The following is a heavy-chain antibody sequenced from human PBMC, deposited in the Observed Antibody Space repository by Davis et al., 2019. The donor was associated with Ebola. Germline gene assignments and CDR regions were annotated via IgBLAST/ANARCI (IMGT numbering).Heavy chain of an antibody. V-gene: IGHV3-53*01. CDR1: GFIVNSDY. Sequence: GESLKISCAASGFIVNSDYMSWVRQAPGKGLEWVSLIYDGGTTYYADSVKGRFTISRDNPKNTLFLQMNSLRADDTAVYYCATGAGYPYYMDVWGKGTTVTVSS. CDR2: IYDGGTT. CDR3: ATGAGYPYYMDV. D-gene: IGHD6-25*01. J-gene: IGHJ6*03.